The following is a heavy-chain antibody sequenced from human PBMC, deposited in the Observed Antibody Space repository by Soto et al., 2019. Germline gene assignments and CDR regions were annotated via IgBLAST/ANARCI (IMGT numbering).Heavy chain of an antibody. CDR2: IWYDGSNK. Sequence: PGGSLRLSCAASGFTFSSYGMHWVRQAPGKGLEWVAVIWYDGSNKYYADSVKGRFTISRDNSKNTLYLQMNSLRAEDTAVYYCARDLDPYDFWSGPYYYYGMDVWGQGTTVTVSS. J-gene: IGHJ6*02. CDR3: ARDLDPYDFWSGPYYYYGMDV. CDR1: GFTFSSYG. D-gene: IGHD3-3*01. V-gene: IGHV3-33*01.